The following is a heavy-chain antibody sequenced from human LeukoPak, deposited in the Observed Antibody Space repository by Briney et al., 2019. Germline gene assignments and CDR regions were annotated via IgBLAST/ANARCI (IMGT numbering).Heavy chain of an antibody. J-gene: IGHJ4*02. V-gene: IGHV3-74*01. CDR1: GFTFSNYW. CDR2: IKTDGSST. D-gene: IGHD3-22*01. CDR3: ARVGYYYDSSGYSFDY. Sequence: PGGSLRLSCAVSGFTFSNYWVHWVRQAPGKGLVWVSRIKTDGSSTRYADSVKGRFTISRDNAKNTLYLQMNSLRAEDTAVYYCARVGYYYDSSGYSFDYWGQGTLVTVSS.